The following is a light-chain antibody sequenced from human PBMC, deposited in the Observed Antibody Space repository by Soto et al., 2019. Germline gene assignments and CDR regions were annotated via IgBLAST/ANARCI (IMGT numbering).Light chain of an antibody. CDR3: SSYTGSRSRL. CDR1: SRDIGTYNY. CDR2: DVS. V-gene: IGLV2-14*03. J-gene: IGLJ1*01. Sequence: QSALTQPASVSGSPGQSITVSCAGTSRDIGTYNYVSWYQQHPGKAPKLIIYDVSNRPSGVSSRFSGSKSGNTSSLTISGLQPEDEGHYYCSSYTGSRSRLFGTGTKVTVL.